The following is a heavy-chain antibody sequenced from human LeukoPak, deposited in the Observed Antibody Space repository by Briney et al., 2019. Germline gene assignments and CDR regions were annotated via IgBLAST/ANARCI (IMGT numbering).Heavy chain of an antibody. Sequence: SETLSLTCAVYGGSFSGYYWSWIRQPPGKGLEWIGEINHSGSTNYNPSLKSRVTISVDTSKNQFSLKLSSVTAADTAVYYCARFYDILTGYHSDYWGQGALVTVSS. CDR2: INHSGST. D-gene: IGHD3-9*01. J-gene: IGHJ4*02. CDR1: GGSFSGYY. CDR3: ARFYDILTGYHSDY. V-gene: IGHV4-34*01.